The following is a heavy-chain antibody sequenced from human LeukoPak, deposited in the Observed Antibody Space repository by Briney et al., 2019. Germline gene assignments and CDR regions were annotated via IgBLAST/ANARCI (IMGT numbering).Heavy chain of an antibody. J-gene: IGHJ4*02. Sequence: GGSLRLSCAASRFTFSSSWMTWVRQAPGKGLEWLANLKADGSGKNYVDSVKGRFTISRDNAKNSLYLQMNSLRVEDTAVYYCARQHYGDFYWGQGTLVTVSS. D-gene: IGHD4-17*01. CDR1: RFTFSSSW. V-gene: IGHV3-7*01. CDR2: LKADGSGK. CDR3: ARQHYGDFY.